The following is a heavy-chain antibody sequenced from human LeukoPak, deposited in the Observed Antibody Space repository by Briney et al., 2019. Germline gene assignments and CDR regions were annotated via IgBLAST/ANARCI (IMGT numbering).Heavy chain of an antibody. D-gene: IGHD6-19*01. CDR1: GFTFSSYW. J-gene: IGHJ4*02. Sequence: GGSLRLSCAASGFTFSSYWMQWVRQAPGKGLVWVSRINSDGSSTSYADSVKGRFTISRDNAKNTLYLQMNSLRAEDTAVYYCARARAGGWYDPRFDYWGQGTLVTVSS. CDR3: ARARAGGWYDPRFDY. V-gene: IGHV3-74*01. CDR2: INSDGSST.